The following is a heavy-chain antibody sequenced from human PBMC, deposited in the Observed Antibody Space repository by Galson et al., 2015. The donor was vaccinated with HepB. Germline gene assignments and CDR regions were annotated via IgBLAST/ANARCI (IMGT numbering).Heavy chain of an antibody. CDR1: GFTFSDYY. CDR2: IRGSGTYT. Sequence: SLRLSCAASGFTFSDYYMSWIRQAPGKGLEWISYIRGSGTYTKNADFVKGRFTIYRDNARNTLFLQMSSLRAEDTAVYYCARAPSVYGNAFDIWGQGTLVTVSS. CDR3: ARAPSVYGNAFDI. D-gene: IGHD2-8*01. V-gene: IGHV3-11*06. J-gene: IGHJ3*02.